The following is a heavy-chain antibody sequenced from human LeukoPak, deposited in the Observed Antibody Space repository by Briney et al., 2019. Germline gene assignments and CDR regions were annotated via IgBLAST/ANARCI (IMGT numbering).Heavy chain of an antibody. Sequence: GGSLRLSCASSGFTFSSYGMHWVRQAPGKGLEWVAVISYDGSNKYYADSVKGRFTISRDNSKNTLYLQMNSLRAEDTAVYYCAKVRVVFNWNYAYYFDSWGQGTLVTVSS. D-gene: IGHD1-7*01. CDR3: AKVRVVFNWNYAYYFDS. CDR1: GFTFSSYG. V-gene: IGHV3-30*18. CDR2: ISYDGSNK. J-gene: IGHJ4*02.